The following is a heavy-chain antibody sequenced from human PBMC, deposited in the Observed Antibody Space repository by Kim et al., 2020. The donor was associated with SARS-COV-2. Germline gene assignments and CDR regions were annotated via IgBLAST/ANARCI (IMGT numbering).Heavy chain of an antibody. CDR3: ARVTDGDYAYFQH. CDR1: GGSISSGGYY. CDR2: IYYSGST. J-gene: IGHJ1*01. V-gene: IGHV4-31*03. Sequence: SETLSLTCTVSGGSISSGGYYWSWIRQHPGKGLEWIGYIYYSGSTYYNPSLKSRVTISVDTSKNQFSLKLSSVTAADTAVYYCARVTDGDYAYFQHWGQGTLVTVSS. D-gene: IGHD4-17*01.